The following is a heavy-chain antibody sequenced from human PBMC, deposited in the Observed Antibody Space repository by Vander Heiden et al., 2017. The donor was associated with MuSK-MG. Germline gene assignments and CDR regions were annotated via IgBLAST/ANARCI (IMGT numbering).Heavy chain of an antibody. J-gene: IGHJ4*02. CDR1: GFTFSNSA. V-gene: IGHV3-23*01. CDR2: ISRSGGHT. Sequence: EAQLLESGGDLVQPGGSLRLSCAASGFTFSNSAMSWVRQAPGKGLEWVSIISRSGGHTYYADSVKGRFTISRDNSKNTLFLQVNSLRAEDTAVYYCAKEWDGRALDYWGQGTLVTVSS. CDR3: AKEWDGRALDY. D-gene: IGHD1-26*01.